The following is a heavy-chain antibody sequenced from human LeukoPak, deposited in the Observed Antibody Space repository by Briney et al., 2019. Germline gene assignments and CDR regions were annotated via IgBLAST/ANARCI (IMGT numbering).Heavy chain of an antibody. CDR2: IYYSGST. Sequence: SETLSLTCTVSGGSISSYYWSWIRQPPGKGLEWIGYIYYSGSTNYNPSPKSRVTISVDTSKNQFSLKLSSVTAADTAVYYCARGPYYYDSSGYYPFDYWGQGTLVTVSS. D-gene: IGHD3-22*01. CDR1: GGSISSYY. V-gene: IGHV4-59*01. J-gene: IGHJ4*02. CDR3: ARGPYYYDSSGYYPFDY.